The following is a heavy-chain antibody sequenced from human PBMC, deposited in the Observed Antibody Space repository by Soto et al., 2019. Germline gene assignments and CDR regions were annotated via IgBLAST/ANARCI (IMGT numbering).Heavy chain of an antibody. CDR1: GFTFSSYG. CDR2: ISYDGSNK. Sequence: PGGSLRLCCASPGFTFSSYGLHWVRQAPGKGLEWVAGISYDGSNKYYADSVKGRFTISRDNSKNTLYLQMNSLRAEDTAVYYCAKDGVTIAVAGFDYWGQGT. D-gene: IGHD6-19*01. CDR3: AKDGVTIAVAGFDY. V-gene: IGHV3-30*18. J-gene: IGHJ4*02.